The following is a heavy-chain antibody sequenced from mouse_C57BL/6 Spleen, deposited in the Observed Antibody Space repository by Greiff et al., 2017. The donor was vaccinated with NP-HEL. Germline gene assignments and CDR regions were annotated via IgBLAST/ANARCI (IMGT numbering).Heavy chain of an antibody. CDR2: ISSGGDYI. CDR3: TRVDTVRDYFDY. CDR1: GFTFSSYA. J-gene: IGHJ2*01. D-gene: IGHD1-1*01. V-gene: IGHV5-9-1*02. Sequence: EVKLVESGEGLVKPGGSLKLSCAASGFTFSSYAMSWVRQTPEKRLEWVAYISSGGDYIYYADTVKGRFTISRDKARNTLYLQMSSLKSEDTAMYYCTRVDTVRDYFDYWGQGTTLTVSS.